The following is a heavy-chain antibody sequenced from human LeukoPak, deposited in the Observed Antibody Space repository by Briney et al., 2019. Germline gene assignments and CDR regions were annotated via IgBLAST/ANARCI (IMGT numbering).Heavy chain of an antibody. CDR3: AREEGGYFDY. CDR1: GFSFDDYD. V-gene: IGHV3-20*04. D-gene: IGHD3-16*01. Sequence: PGGSLRLSCAASGFSFDDYDMSWVRQAPGKGLEWVSGINWNGGSTGYADSVKGGFTISRDNAKNSLYLQMSSLRAEDTALYYCAREEGGYFDYWGQGTLVTVSS. J-gene: IGHJ4*02. CDR2: INWNGGST.